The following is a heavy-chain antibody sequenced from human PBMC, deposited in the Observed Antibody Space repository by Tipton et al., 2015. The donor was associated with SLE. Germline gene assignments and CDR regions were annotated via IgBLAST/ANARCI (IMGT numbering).Heavy chain of an antibody. Sequence: SLRLSCAASGFTFSSYGMHWVRQAPGKGLEWVAVISYDGSNKYYADSVKGRFTISRDNSKNTLYLQMNSLRAEDTAVYYCAKVLIAAAFDYWGQGTLVTVSS. V-gene: IGHV3-30*18. CDR1: GFTFSSYG. D-gene: IGHD6-13*01. J-gene: IGHJ4*02. CDR2: ISYDGSNK. CDR3: AKVLIAAAFDY.